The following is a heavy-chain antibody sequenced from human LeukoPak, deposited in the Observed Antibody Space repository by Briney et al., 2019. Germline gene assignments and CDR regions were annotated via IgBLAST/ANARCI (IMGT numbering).Heavy chain of an antibody. V-gene: IGHV4-4*07. J-gene: IGHJ5*02. Sequence: SETLSLTCTVSGGSISSHYRSWIRQPAGKGLEWIGRIYTSGSTNYNPSLKSRVTISVDTSKNQFSLKLSSVTAADTAVYYCARSPGYYYDSSGYLTWFDPWGQGTLVTVSS. CDR1: GGSISSHY. CDR2: IYTSGST. CDR3: ARSPGYYYDSSGYLTWFDP. D-gene: IGHD3-22*01.